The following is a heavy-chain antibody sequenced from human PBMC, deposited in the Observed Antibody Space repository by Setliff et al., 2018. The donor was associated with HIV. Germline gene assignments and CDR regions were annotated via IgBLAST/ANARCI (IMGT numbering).Heavy chain of an antibody. CDR2: IYDSGST. Sequence: PSETLSLTCTVSGGSISGFYWNWIRQSAGKGLQWIGRIYDSGSTKYNPSLKSRVTMSLDTSKNQFSLNLDSVTAADTAVYYCARGSRQLTIFGVVFKTNYYFMDVWGKGTAVTVSS. CDR3: ARGSRQLTIFGVVFKTNYYFMDV. J-gene: IGHJ6*03. D-gene: IGHD3-3*01. V-gene: IGHV4-4*07. CDR1: GGSISGFY.